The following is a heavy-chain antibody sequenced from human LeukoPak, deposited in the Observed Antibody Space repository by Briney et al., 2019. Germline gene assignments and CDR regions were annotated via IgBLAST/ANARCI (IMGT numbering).Heavy chain of an antibody. V-gene: IGHV3-74*01. D-gene: IGHD2-15*01. CDR2: INSDGSST. CDR1: GFTFSNYW. CDR3: ARDRPRYCSGASCYSWYFDL. Sequence: GGSLRLSCAASGFTFSNYWMHRVRQAPGKGLVWVSRINSDGSSTNYADSVKGRFTISRDNAKNTLSLQMNSLRAEDTAVYYCARDRPRYCSGASCYSWYFDLWGRGTLVTVSS. J-gene: IGHJ2*01.